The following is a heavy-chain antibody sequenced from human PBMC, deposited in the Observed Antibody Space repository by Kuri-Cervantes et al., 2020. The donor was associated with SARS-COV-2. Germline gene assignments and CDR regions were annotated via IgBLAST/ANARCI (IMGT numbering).Heavy chain of an antibody. Sequence: GGSLRLSCTASGFTFGDYAMSWVRQAPGKGLEWVGFIRSKAYGGTTEYAASVKGTFTISRDDSKSIAYLQMNSLKTEDTAVYYCARDGPNPGIAVAGAGFDYWGQGTQVTVSS. V-gene: IGHV3-49*04. D-gene: IGHD6-19*01. CDR3: ARDGPNPGIAVAGAGFDY. J-gene: IGHJ4*02. CDR1: GFTFGDYA. CDR2: IRSKAYGGTT.